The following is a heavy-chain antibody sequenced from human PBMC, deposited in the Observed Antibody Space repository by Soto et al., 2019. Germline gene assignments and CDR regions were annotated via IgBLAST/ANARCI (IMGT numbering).Heavy chain of an antibody. CDR1: GGSISSGGYS. Sequence: PSETLSLTCAVSGGSISSGGYSWSWIRQPPGKGLEWIGYIYHSGSTYYNPSLKSRVTISVDRSKNQFSLKLSSVTAADTAVYYCASEFSSGGSWNYFDYWGQGTLVTVS. J-gene: IGHJ4*02. D-gene: IGHD2-15*01. CDR2: IYHSGST. V-gene: IGHV4-30-2*01. CDR3: ASEFSSGGSWNYFDY.